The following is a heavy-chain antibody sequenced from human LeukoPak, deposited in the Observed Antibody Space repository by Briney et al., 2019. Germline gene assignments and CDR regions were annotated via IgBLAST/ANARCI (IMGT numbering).Heavy chain of an antibody. Sequence: SQTLSLTCALSGDSVSTNSAAWTWIRRSPSGGLEWLGRTYYRSKWYYDYAVSVTGRITINPDTSKNQFSLHLNSVTPEDTAVYYCAREGSSSFDYWGQGTLVTVSS. CDR1: GDSVSTNSAA. CDR3: AREGSSSFDY. V-gene: IGHV6-1*01. J-gene: IGHJ4*02. CDR2: TYYRSKWYY. D-gene: IGHD3-10*01.